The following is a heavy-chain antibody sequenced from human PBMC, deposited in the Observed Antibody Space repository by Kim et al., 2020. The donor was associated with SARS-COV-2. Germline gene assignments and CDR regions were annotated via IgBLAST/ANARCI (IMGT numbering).Heavy chain of an antibody. CDR1: GFTFSSYE. J-gene: IGHJ6*02. V-gene: IGHV3-48*03. CDR2: ISGSGKTI. Sequence: GGSLRLSCAASGFTFSSYEMNWVRQAPGKGLEWVSYISGSGKTIFYADSVNGRFTISRNNAKNQLYLQMNSVSADDTAVYYCAGDYALAALVTGVHYGMDVWGQGTTVTVSS. D-gene: IGHD6-13*01. CDR3: AGDYALAALVTGVHYGMDV.